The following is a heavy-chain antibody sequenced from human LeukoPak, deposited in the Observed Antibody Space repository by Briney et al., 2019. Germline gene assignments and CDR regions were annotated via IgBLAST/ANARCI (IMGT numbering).Heavy chain of an antibody. Sequence: SETLSPTCAVHGGSFSGYYWSWIRQPPGKGLEWIGEINHSGSTNYNQSLKSRVTISVDTSKNQFSLKLSSVTAADTAVYYCATIGRDGYKDFDYWGQGTLVTVSS. V-gene: IGHV4-34*01. CDR3: ATIGRDGYKDFDY. D-gene: IGHD5-24*01. CDR1: GGSFSGYY. CDR2: INHSGST. J-gene: IGHJ4*02.